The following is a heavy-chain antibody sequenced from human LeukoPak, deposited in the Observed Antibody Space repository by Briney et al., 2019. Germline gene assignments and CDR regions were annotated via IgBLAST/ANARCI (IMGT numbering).Heavy chain of an antibody. CDR1: GSTFSSYA. D-gene: IGHD3-10*02. V-gene: IGHV3-48*03. CDR3: AELGITMIGGV. Sequence: GGSLRLSCAASGSTFSSYAMSWVRQAPGKGLEWVSYISSSGSTIYYADSVKGRFTISRDNAKNSLYLQMNSLRAEDTAVYYCAELGITMIGGVWGKGTTVTISS. CDR2: ISSSGSTI. J-gene: IGHJ6*04.